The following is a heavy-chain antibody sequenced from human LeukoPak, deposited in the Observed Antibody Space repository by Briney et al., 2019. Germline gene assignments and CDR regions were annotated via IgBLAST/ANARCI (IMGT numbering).Heavy chain of an antibody. CDR1: GFTFSSYS. Sequence: GGSLRLSCAASGFTFSSYSMNWVRQAPGKGLEWVSSITSSSSYIYSADSVKGRFTISRDNAKNSLYLQMNSLRAEDTAVYYCARSPNYKGYFDYWGQGTLVTVSS. CDR2: ITSSSSYI. J-gene: IGHJ4*02. D-gene: IGHD3-10*01. CDR3: ARSPNYKGYFDY. V-gene: IGHV3-21*01.